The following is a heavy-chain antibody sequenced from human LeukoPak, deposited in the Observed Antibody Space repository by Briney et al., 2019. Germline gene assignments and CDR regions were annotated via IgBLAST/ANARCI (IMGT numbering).Heavy chain of an antibody. D-gene: IGHD4-17*01. V-gene: IGHV3-7*01. Sequence: GALRLSCAASTFTISGYWMSWVRQAPGKGLEWVANIKEDGSEKYYVDSVEGRFTISRDNAKNSLYLQMNSLRVEDTAVYYCVPEPEYGESGGGQGALVTVSS. J-gene: IGHJ4*02. CDR1: TFTISGYW. CDR3: VPEPEYGESG. CDR2: IKEDGSEK.